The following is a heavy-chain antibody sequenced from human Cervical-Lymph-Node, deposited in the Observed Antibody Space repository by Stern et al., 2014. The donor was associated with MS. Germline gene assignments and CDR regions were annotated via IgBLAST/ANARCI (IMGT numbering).Heavy chain of an antibody. J-gene: IGHJ6*02. CDR3: ASLGVPAALTNYYYGMDV. Sequence: QVQLQESGPGLVKPSGTLSLTCAVSGGSISSSNWWSWVRQPPGKGLEWIGEIYHSGSTNYNPSLKSRVTISVDKSKTQFSLKLSSVTAADTAVYYCASLGVPAALTNYYYGMDVWGQGTTVTVSS. CDR1: GGSISSSNW. V-gene: IGHV4-4*02. CDR2: IYHSGST. D-gene: IGHD2-2*01.